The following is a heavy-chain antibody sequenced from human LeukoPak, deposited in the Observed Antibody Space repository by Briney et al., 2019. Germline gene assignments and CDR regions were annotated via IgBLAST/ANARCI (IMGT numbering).Heavy chain of an antibody. V-gene: IGHV3-23*01. CDR1: GFTFDDYA. J-gene: IGHJ6*03. CDR3: ATRRAYYYYMDV. Sequence: GGSLRLSCAASGFTFDDYAMHWVRQVPGKGLEWVSGISGSGGSTYYADSVKGRFTISRDNSKNTLYLQMNSLRAEDTAVYYCATRRAYYYYMDVWGKGTTVTISS. CDR2: ISGSGGST.